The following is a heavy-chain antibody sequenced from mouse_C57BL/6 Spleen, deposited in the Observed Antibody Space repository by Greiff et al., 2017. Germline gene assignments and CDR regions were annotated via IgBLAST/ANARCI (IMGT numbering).Heavy chain of an antibody. CDR3: ARDRFYDGYSFAY. Sequence: EVKLVESGGGLVKPGGSLKLSCAASGFTFSSYAMSWVRQTPEKRLEWVATISDGGSYTYYPDNVKGRFTISRDNAKNNLYLQMSHLKSEDTAMYYCARDRFYDGYSFAYWGQGTLVTVSA. V-gene: IGHV5-4*01. CDR2: ISDGGSYT. J-gene: IGHJ3*01. D-gene: IGHD2-3*01. CDR1: GFTFSSYA.